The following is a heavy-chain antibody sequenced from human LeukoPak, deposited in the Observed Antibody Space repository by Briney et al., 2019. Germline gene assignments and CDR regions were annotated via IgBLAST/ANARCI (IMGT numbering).Heavy chain of an antibody. V-gene: IGHV3-30*02. D-gene: IGHD3-16*02. CDR1: GFTFSSYG. CDR2: IRYDGSNK. J-gene: IGHJ4*02. CDR3: AKDSGVNYDYVWGSYRRGSFDY. Sequence: PGGSLRLSCAASGFTFSSYGMHWVRQAPGKGLEWVAFIRYDGSNKYYADSVKGRFTISRDNSKNTLYLQMNSLRAEDTAVYYCAKDSGVNYDYVWGSYRRGSFDYWGQGTLVTVSS.